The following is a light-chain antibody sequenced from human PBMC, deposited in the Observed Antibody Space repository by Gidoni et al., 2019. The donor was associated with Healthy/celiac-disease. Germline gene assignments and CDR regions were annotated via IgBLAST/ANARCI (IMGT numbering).Light chain of an antibody. CDR2: RNN. V-gene: IGLV1-47*01. CDR1: SSNFGSNY. J-gene: IGLJ3*02. CDR3: AAWDDSLSGPV. Sequence: QSVLTQPPSASGTPGQRVTISCSGSSSNFGSNYVSCYQQLPGTAPKLLIYRNNQRPSGVPDRFSGSKSGTSASLAISGLRSEDEADYYCAAWDDSLSGPVFGGGTKLTVL.